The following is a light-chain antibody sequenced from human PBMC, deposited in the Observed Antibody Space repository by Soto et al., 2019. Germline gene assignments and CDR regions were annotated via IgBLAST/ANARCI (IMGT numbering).Light chain of an antibody. CDR2: WAS. CDR3: QQYYSPPSLT. V-gene: IGKV4-1*01. Sequence: DIVMTQSPDSLAVSLGERATINCKSSQSVLYSSNNKNYLAWYQQKPGQPPKLLIYWASTRESGVPDRFSGSGSGTDFTLTISSLQAEDVAVYYCQQYYSPPSLTFGGGIKVEIK. J-gene: IGKJ4*01. CDR1: QSVLYSSNNKNY.